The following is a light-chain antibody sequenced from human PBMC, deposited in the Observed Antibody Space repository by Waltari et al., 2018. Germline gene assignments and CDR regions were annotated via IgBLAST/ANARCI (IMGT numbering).Light chain of an antibody. CDR3: MQGLHWPYT. CDR2: KVS. V-gene: IGKV2D-30*01. CDR1: QSLLYSDGHTY. J-gene: IGKJ2*01. Sequence: DVVITQSPLSLSVTLGQPASLSCMASQSLLYSDGHTYLYWFQHRPGQSPRRLIYKVSMWDSGVPDRFSGSGSGTDFTLKISRVEAEDVGVYYCMQGLHWPYTFGQGTKLEIK.